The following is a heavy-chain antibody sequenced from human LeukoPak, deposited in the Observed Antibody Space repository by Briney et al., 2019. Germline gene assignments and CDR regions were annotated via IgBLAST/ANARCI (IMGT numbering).Heavy chain of an antibody. D-gene: IGHD1-1*01. CDR3: AKDSIDHNGIYDAFDI. CDR2: INSDGSST. J-gene: IGHJ3*02. Sequence: GGSLRLSCAASGFTFSSYWMHWVRQAPGKGLVWVSRINSDGSSTSYADSVKGRFTISRDDSKNTLYLQMNSLRGGDTAVYYCAKDSIDHNGIYDAFDIWGQGTLVTVSS. V-gene: IGHV3-74*01. CDR1: GFTFSSYW.